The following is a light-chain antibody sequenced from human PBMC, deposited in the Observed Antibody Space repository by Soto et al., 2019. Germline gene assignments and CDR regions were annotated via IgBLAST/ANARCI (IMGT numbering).Light chain of an antibody. J-gene: IGKJ1*01. V-gene: IGKV1-5*01. CDR1: QSISNW. CDR3: KRYSNAWS. CDR2: DVS. Sequence: DIQMTQSPCSLSASVEDRVSLTCRASQSISNWLAWYQQKPGKAPEVLIYDVSTLQSGVPSRFSGGGSGTEFTLTLSSLQPDDFATYYCKRYSNAWSFSQGTKVDIK.